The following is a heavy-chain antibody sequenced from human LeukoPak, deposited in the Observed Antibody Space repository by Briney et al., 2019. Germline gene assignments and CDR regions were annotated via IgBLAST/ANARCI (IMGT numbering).Heavy chain of an antibody. V-gene: IGHV3-11*01. Sequence: GGSLRLSCAASGFTFSDYYMTWIRQAPGKGLEWVSYISSSGIYYADSVKGRFTISRDNAKKSLYLEMNSLRAEDTAVYYCARDQYGLGYGSLFDYWGQGTLVTVSS. J-gene: IGHJ4*02. CDR2: ISSSGI. CDR1: GFTFSDYY. CDR3: ARDQYGLGYGSLFDY. D-gene: IGHD3-10*01.